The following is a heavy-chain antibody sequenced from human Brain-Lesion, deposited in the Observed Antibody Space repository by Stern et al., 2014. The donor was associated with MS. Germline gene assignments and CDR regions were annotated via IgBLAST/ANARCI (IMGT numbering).Heavy chain of an antibody. CDR3: AQSGNYDWYFDL. CDR1: EYTFTYRY. Sequence: QLVESGAEVRKPGASGNVSCKASEYTFTYRYLHWVRQAPGQALEWMGWITPFNGNTLYAQKFQDRVTITADRSLSTAYMELSSLKSEDTAMYFCAQSGNYDWYFDLWGRGTLVTVSS. J-gene: IGHJ2*01. V-gene: IGHV1-45*02. D-gene: IGHD1-26*01. CDR2: ITPFNGNT.